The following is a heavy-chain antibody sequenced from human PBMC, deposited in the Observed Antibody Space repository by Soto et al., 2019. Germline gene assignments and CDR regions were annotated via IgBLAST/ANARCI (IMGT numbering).Heavy chain of an antibody. V-gene: IGHV4-39*01. J-gene: IGHJ5*02. CDR3: ARQRAVGATSWFDP. CDR2: MYYGGST. CDR1: GGSFSDSYF. D-gene: IGHD1-26*01. Sequence: PETLSLTCAVYGGSFSDSYFWGWIRQPPGKGLEWIGSMYYGGSTFYNPSLKSRVTISVDTSKNQFSLKLSSVTAADTAVYYCARQRAVGATSWFDPWGQGTLVTVSS.